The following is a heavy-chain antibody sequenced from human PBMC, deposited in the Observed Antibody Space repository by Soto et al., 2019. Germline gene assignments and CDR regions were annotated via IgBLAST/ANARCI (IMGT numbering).Heavy chain of an antibody. CDR2: IYNSGYT. CDR1: SGSVCSGGCS. D-gene: IGHD3-16*01. V-gene: IGHV4-30-2*03. Sequence: SLSCASCSGSVCSGGCSWTWKRQPPGKGLEWIGKIYNSGYTYYNPSLKSRVTISVDTSKNQFSLKLSSVTAADTAVYYCARHNGPLYVGYYYDMDVWGQGTTVTVS. CDR3: ARHNGPLYVGYYYDMDV. J-gene: IGHJ6*02.